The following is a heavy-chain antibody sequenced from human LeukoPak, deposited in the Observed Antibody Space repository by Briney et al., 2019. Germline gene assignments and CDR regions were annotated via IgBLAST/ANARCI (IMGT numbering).Heavy chain of an antibody. CDR2: INHSGSA. CDR1: GGSFSGYY. Sequence: PSETLSLTCAVSGGSFSGYYWSWIRQPPRKGLEWIGEINHSGSATYNTPPKCRVTISVDKSKNQSPLNLSSVTAADTTVIYCPRHDRAGAGTVGCDYWGKGTRVNVSS. CDR3: PRHDRAGAGTVGCDY. V-gene: IGHV4-34*01. D-gene: IGHD6-19*01. J-gene: IGHJ4*02.